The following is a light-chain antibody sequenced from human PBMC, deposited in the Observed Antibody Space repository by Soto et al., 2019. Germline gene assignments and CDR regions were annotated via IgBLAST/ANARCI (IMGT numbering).Light chain of an antibody. V-gene: IGKV3-20*01. CDR1: QSVSSRF. CDR2: GAS. CDR3: QQYGSAPWT. J-gene: IGKJ1*01. Sequence: EIVLTQSPGTLSLSPGERATLSCRASQSVSSRFLACYQQKRGQATRLLIYGASSRSTGIPDRFSGSGSGTDFTLTISRLEPEDFAVYYCQQYGSAPWTFGQGTKVEIK.